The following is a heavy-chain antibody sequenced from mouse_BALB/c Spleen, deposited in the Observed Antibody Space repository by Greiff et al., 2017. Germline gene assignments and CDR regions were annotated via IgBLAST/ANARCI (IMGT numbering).Heavy chain of an antibody. CDR1: GFAFSSYD. J-gene: IGHJ4*01. CDR2: ISSGGGST. D-gene: IGHD2-1*01. CDR3: ARHRHGNYDLYYAMDY. Sequence: EVMLVESGGGLVKPGGSLKLSCAASGFAFSSYDMSWVRQTPEKRLEWVAYISSGGGSTYYPDTVKGRFTISRDNAKNTLYLQMSSLKSEDTAMYYCARHRHGNYDLYYAMDYWGQGTSVTVSS. V-gene: IGHV5-12-1*01.